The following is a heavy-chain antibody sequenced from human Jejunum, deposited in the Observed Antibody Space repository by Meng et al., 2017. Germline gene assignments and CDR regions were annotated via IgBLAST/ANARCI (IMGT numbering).Heavy chain of an antibody. Sequence: SETLSLTCTVSGDSISSGGYSWGWIRQPPGKGLEWIGIIYYGGSASYNPSLRSRLTISMDTSKSQFSLNLSSVTAADTAVYYCSRGQGDSWGQGTRVTVSS. CDR2: IYYGGSA. CDR1: GDSISSGGYS. V-gene: IGHV4-39*07. CDR3: SRGQGDS. J-gene: IGHJ5*01.